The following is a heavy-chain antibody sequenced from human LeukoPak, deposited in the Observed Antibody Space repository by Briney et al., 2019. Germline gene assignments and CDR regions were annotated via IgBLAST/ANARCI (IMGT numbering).Heavy chain of an antibody. CDR3: ARDRAYGSGSYYREPNWFDP. J-gene: IGHJ5*02. CDR1: GGSISSGGYY. V-gene: IGHV4-31*03. D-gene: IGHD3-10*01. Sequence: SETLSLTCTVSGGSISSGGYYWSWIRQHPGEGLEWIGYIYYSGSTYYNPSLKSRVTISVDTSKNQFSLKLSSVTAADTAVYYCARDRAYGSGSYYREPNWFDPWGQGTLVTVSS. CDR2: IYYSGST.